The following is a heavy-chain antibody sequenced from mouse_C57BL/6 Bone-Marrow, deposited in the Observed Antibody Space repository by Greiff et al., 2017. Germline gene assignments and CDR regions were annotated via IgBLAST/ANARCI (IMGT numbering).Heavy chain of an antibody. CDR2: ISGGGGNT. V-gene: IGHV5-9*01. D-gene: IGHD2-1*01. J-gene: IGHJ4*01. Sequence: EVQVVESGGGLVKPGGSLKLSCAASGFTFSSYTMSWVRQTPEKRLEWVATISGGGGNTYYPDSVKGRFTISRDNAKNTLYNQMSSLRSEYTALYYWAGPGDCNYPRYYAMDYWGQGTSVTVSS. CDR3: AGPGDCNYPRYYAMDY. CDR1: GFTFSSYT.